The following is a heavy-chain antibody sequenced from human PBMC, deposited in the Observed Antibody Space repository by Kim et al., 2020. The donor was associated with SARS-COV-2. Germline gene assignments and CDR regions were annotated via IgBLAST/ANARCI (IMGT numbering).Heavy chain of an antibody. CDR3: ARDSGAYYDFWSGSFYGMDV. Sequence: SETLSLTCTVSGGSISSYYWSWIRQPPGKGLEWIGYIYYSGSTNYNPSLNSRVTISVDTSKNQFSLKLSSVTAADTAVYYCARDSGAYYDFWSGSFYGMDVWGQGTTVTVSS. J-gene: IGHJ6*02. D-gene: IGHD3-3*01. CDR2: IYYSGST. CDR1: GGSISSYY. V-gene: IGHV4-59*01.